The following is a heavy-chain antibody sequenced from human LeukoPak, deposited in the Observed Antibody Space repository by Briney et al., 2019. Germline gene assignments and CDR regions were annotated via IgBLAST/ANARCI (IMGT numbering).Heavy chain of an antibody. CDR1: GFTFSGYG. V-gene: IGHV3-23*01. CDR2: ISDTGGDT. Sequence: PGGSLRLSCVASGFTFSGYGMHWVRQAPGKGLEWVSGISDTGGDTYYADFVRGRLTISRDNSKNSLYLQMNSLRAEDTAIYYCAKMSTGYRSGHLDCWGQGTLVTVSS. J-gene: IGHJ4*02. D-gene: IGHD6-19*01. CDR3: AKMSTGYRSGHLDC.